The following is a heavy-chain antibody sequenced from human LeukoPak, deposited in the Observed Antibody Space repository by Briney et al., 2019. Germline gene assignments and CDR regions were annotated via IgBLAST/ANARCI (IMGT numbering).Heavy chain of an antibody. CDR3: ARVSSWYDVDY. Sequence: PSETLSLTCTVSGGSISSSSYYWGWIRQPPGKGLEWIGSIYYSGSTYYNPSLKSRVTISVDTSKNQFSLKLSSVTAADTAVYYCARVSSWYDVDYWGQGTLVTVSS. CDR1: GGSISSSSYY. J-gene: IGHJ4*02. CDR2: IYYSGST. D-gene: IGHD6-13*01. V-gene: IGHV4-39*01.